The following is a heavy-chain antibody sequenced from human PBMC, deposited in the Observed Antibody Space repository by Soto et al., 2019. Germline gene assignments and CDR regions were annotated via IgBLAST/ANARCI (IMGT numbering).Heavy chain of an antibody. Sequence: SVKVSCKASGGTFSSYAISWVRQAPGQGLEWMGGIIPIFGTANYAQKFQGRVTITADESASTAYMELSSLRSEDTAVYYCARDGVPRADTAMATAYFDYWGQGTLVTVSS. V-gene: IGHV1-69*13. CDR3: ARDGVPRADTAMATAYFDY. D-gene: IGHD5-18*01. CDR1: GGTFSSYA. J-gene: IGHJ4*02. CDR2: IIPIFGTA.